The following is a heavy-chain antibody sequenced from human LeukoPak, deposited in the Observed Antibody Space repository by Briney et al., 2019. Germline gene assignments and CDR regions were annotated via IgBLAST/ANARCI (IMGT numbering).Heavy chain of an antibody. CDR1: GGSFSSINL. D-gene: IGHD2-2*01. CDR2: MYLSGTT. V-gene: IGHV4-4*02. Sequence: SETLSLTCAVSGGSFSSINLWSWVRQPPGKGLEWIGEMYLSGTTHYNPALKSRVTISIDKSRNQLSLELSSVTAADTAVYYCASPVRYCSSTSCSRDYWGQGTLVTVSS. J-gene: IGHJ4*02. CDR3: ASPVRYCSSTSCSRDY.